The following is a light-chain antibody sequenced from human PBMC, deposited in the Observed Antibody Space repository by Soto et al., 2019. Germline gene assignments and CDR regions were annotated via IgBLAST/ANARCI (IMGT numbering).Light chain of an antibody. CDR3: QQSYSTPLYT. CDR2: AAS. CDR1: QSISNY. J-gene: IGKJ2*01. V-gene: IGKV1-39*01. Sequence: DIQMTQSPSSLSASVGDRVTITCRASQSISNYLNWYQQKPGRAPKLLIYAASSLQSGVPSRFSGGGSGTDFTLTISSLQPEDFATYYCQQSYSTPLYTFGQGTKLEIK.